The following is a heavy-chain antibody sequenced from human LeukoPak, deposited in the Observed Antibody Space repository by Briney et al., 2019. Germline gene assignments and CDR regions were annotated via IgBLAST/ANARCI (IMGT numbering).Heavy chain of an antibody. V-gene: IGHV3-21*06. D-gene: IGHD3-10*01. CDR3: ARSTYYRSDWKAFDY. CDR2: ISSTSSYL. J-gene: IGHJ4*02. Sequence: GGSLRLSCAASGFTFSTYSMNWVRQAPGKGLEWVSFISSTSSYLCYADSVKGRFTISRDNAKNSLYLQMNSLRADDTALYYCARSTYYRSDWKAFDYWGQGTLVTVSS. CDR1: GFTFSTYS.